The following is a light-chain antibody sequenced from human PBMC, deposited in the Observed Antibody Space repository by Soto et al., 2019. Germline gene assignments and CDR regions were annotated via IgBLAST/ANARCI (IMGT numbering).Light chain of an antibody. CDR3: QQLHDYPIT. V-gene: IGKV3-20*01. CDR2: GAS. CDR1: QSVSSNH. J-gene: IGKJ5*01. Sequence: DIVLTQSPGTLSFSPGDIATLSCRASQSVSSNHLAWYQQKPGQAPRLLISGASTRATGITDRFSGSGSGTVFTLTISSLQPEDFATYYCQQLHDYPITCGQGTRLE.